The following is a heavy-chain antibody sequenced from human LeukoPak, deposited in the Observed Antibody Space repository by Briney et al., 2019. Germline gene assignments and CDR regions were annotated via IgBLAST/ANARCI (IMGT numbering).Heavy chain of an antibody. J-gene: IGHJ3*02. CDR3: ARAFDYYDSSGYYYYAFDI. D-gene: IGHD3-22*01. CDR2: IYYSGST. CDR1: GYSISSGYY. Sequence: SETLSLTCAVSGYSISSGYYWSWIRQPPGKGLEWIGYIYYSGSTNYNPSLKSRVTISVDTSKNQFSLKLSSVTAADTAVYYCARAFDYYDSSGYYYYAFDIWGQGTMVTVSS. V-gene: IGHV4-61*01.